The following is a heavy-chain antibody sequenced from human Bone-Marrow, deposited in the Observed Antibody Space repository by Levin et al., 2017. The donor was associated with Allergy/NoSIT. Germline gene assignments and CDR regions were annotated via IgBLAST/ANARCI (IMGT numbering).Heavy chain of an antibody. J-gene: IGHJ3*02. D-gene: IGHD3-22*01. V-gene: IGHV3-53*01. CDR3: ARDRGGYDSSGYYGRPDAFDI. Sequence: GGSLRLSCAASGFTVSSNYMSWVRQAPGKGLEWVSVIYSGGSTYYADSVKGRFTISRDNSKNTLYLQMNSLRAEDTAVYYCARDRGGYDSSGYYGRPDAFDIWGQGTMVTVSS. CDR2: IYSGGST. CDR1: GFTVSSNY.